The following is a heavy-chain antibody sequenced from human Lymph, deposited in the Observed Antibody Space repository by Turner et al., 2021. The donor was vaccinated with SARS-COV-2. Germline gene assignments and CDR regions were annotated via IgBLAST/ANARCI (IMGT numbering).Heavy chain of an antibody. CDR2: INPNISAI. J-gene: IGHJ6*02. CDR1: AYAFTGPY. V-gene: IGHV1-2*02. CDR3: ARYVGMYIDYLSCYYRGYYMDV. Sequence: MQQVHSRAEVKKPGASAKVSCKASAYAFTGPYMHWMRKAPGQVLECIRWINPNISAINNAQKFQGRVTMTRDTSISAAYMELSRLRSDDTAVYYCARYVGMYIDYLSCYYRGYYMDVSGQGTTVTVSS. D-gene: IGHD3-3*01.